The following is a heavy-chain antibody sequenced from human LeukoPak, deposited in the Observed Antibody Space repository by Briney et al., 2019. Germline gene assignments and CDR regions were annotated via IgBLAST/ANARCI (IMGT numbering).Heavy chain of an antibody. V-gene: IGHV6-1*01. CDR3: ARDQIAVGGPTDY. Sequence: SQTLSLTCAISGDSVSSNNAAWNWIRQSPSRGLEWLGRTYCRSKWYTDYAVSVKSRIAINPDTSKNQFSLHLNSVTPEDTAVYYCARDQIAVGGPTDYWGQGTLVTVSS. D-gene: IGHD6-19*01. CDR1: GDSVSSNNAA. J-gene: IGHJ4*02. CDR2: TYCRSKWYT.